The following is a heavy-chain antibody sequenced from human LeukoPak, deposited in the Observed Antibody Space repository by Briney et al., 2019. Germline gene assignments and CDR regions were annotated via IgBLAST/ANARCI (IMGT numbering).Heavy chain of an antibody. CDR3: ARQYSYGNNWFDP. V-gene: IGHV3-21*01. CDR1: GFTFSSYS. Sequence: PGGSLRLSCAASGFTFSSYSMNWVRQAPGKGLEWVSSISSSSSYIYYADSVKGRFTISRDNAKNSLYLQMNSLRAEDTAVYYCARQYSYGNNWFDPWGQGTLVTVSS. D-gene: IGHD5-18*01. CDR2: ISSSSSYI. J-gene: IGHJ5*02.